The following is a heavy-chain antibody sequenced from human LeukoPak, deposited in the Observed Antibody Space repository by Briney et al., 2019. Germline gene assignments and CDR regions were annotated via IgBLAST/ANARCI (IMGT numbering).Heavy chain of an antibody. Sequence: GMSLRLSCAASGFSFSTYGMHWVRQAPGKGLEWVAVIWYDGSNKYYADSVKGRFTISRDNSKNTLYLQMNSLRAEDTAVYYCARGHTGGVPFDYWGQGTLVTVSS. D-gene: IGHD2-8*02. CDR2: IWYDGSNK. CDR1: GFSFSTYG. CDR3: ARGHTGGVPFDY. V-gene: IGHV3-33*01. J-gene: IGHJ4*02.